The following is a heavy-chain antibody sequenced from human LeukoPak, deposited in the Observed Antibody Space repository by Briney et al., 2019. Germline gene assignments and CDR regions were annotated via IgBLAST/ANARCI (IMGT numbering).Heavy chain of an antibody. Sequence: YPGGSLRLSCAASGFAFSSYEMNWVRQAPGKGLEWVSYISSSGSTIYYADSVKGRFTISRDNAKNSLYLQMNSLRAEDTAVYYCARDEGLYCSGGSCYTMGFDYWGQGTLVTVSS. D-gene: IGHD2-15*01. CDR3: ARDEGLYCSGGSCYTMGFDY. CDR1: GFAFSSYE. V-gene: IGHV3-48*03. J-gene: IGHJ4*02. CDR2: ISSSGSTI.